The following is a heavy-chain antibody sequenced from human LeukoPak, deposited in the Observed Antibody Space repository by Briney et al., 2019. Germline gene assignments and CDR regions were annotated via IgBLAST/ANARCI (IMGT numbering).Heavy chain of an antibody. CDR1: GGSINNGGYY. Sequence: PSQTLSLTCTVSGGSINNGGYYWSWIRQPPGKGLEWIGTISYSGSTYYNPSLRSRVAISLDTSKNLFSLSLRSVTAADTAVYYCATERGDITNWVNWFDPRGHGTLVTVSS. V-gene: IGHV4-39*07. CDR3: ATERGDITNWVNWFDP. CDR2: ISYSGST. J-gene: IGHJ5*02. D-gene: IGHD1-1*01.